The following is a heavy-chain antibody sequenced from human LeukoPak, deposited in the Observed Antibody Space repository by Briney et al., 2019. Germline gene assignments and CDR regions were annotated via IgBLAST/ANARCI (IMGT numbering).Heavy chain of an antibody. D-gene: IGHD3-3*01. CDR3: ARDSGYDFWSGYHHFDY. V-gene: IGHV4-34*01. Sequence: PSETLSLTCAVYGGSFSGYYWSWIRQPPGKGLEWIGEINHSGSTNYNPSLKTRVTISVDTSKNHFSLKLSSVTAADMAVYYCARDSGYDFWSGYHHFDYWGQGTLVTVSS. J-gene: IGHJ4*02. CDR1: GGSFSGYY. CDR2: INHSGST.